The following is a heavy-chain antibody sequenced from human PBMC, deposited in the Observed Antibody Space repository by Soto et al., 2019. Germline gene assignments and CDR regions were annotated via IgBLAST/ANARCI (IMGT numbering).Heavy chain of an antibody. J-gene: IGHJ6*02. CDR1: GGSFSGYY. CDR3: ARGGGHYYYYGMDV. Sequence: PSETLSLTCAVYGGSFSGYYWSWIRQPPGKGLEWIGEINHSGSTNYNPSLKSRVTISVDTSKNQFSLKLSSVTAADTAVYYCARGGGHYYYYGMDVWGQGTTVS. CDR2: INHSGST. V-gene: IGHV4-34*01.